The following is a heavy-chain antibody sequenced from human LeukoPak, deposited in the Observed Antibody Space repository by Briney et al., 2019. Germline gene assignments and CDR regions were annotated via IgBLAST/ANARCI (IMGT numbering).Heavy chain of an antibody. CDR1: GFTFSSSA. CDR3: TRDDGDYVDY. V-gene: IGHV3-23*01. CDR2: ISNNGGYT. Sequence: GGSLRLSCAASGFTFSSSAMSWVRQAPGKGLEWVSAISNNGGYTYYADSVQGRFTISRDNSKNTLYLQMNSLRAEDTAVYYCTRDDGDYVDYWGQGTLVTVSS. J-gene: IGHJ4*02. D-gene: IGHD4-17*01.